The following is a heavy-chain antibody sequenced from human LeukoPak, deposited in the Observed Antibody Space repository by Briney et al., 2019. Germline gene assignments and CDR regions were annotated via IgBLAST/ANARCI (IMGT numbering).Heavy chain of an antibody. Sequence: PGGSLRLSCTASGLTFSTSGFNWVRQDLGKGLEWVASIGPTGSDRYHADSIKGRFTISRDNANNFLYLQMNSLRAEDTAVYYCATETNGRHYDYWGQGTLLTVSS. J-gene: IGHJ4*02. D-gene: IGHD1-14*01. CDR2: IGPTGSDR. CDR1: GLTFSTSG. V-gene: IGHV3-21*06. CDR3: ATETNGRHYDY.